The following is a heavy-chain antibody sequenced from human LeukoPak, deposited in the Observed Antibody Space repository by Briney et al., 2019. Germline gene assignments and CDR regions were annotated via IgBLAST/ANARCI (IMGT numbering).Heavy chain of an antibody. Sequence: ASVKVSCKASGYIFTGYYMHWVRQAPGQGLEWMGWINPNSGGTNYAQKFQGRVTMTRDTSINTAYMELSRLRSDDTAVYYCARDTSTVTVDYWGQGTLVTVSS. CDR2: INPNSGGT. D-gene: IGHD5-18*01. CDR3: ARDTSTVTVDY. J-gene: IGHJ4*02. V-gene: IGHV1-2*02. CDR1: GYIFTGYY.